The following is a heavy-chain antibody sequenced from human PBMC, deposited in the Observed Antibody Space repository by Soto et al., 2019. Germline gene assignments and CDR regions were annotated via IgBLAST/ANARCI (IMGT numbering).Heavy chain of an antibody. J-gene: IGHJ6*02. CDR1: GGSISSYY. D-gene: IGHD1-1*01. Sequence: SETLSLTCTVSGGSISSYYWSWIRQPPGKGLEWIGYIYYSGSTNYNPSLKSRVTISVDTSMNQFSLKLSSVTAAATAVYYCGRGVRAWNGEKYGMAVWGQGTTVTAPS. CDR3: GRGVRAWNGEKYGMAV. CDR2: IYYSGST. V-gene: IGHV4-59*01.